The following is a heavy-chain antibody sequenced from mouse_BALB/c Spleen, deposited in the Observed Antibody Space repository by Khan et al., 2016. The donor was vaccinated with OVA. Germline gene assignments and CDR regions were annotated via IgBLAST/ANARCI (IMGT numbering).Heavy chain of an antibody. V-gene: IGHV1S137*01. CDR3: AISDYFDY. CDR2: ISTDSVNT. J-gene: IGHJ2*01. Sequence: QVQLKESGPELARPGVSVKISCKGSGYTFTAYSMHWVKQSHAKGLEWIGYISTDSVNTNYNQNFKDKATLTADKSSSTAYMELARMTSEESDVYYCAISDYFDYWGQGTTLTVST. CDR1: GYTFTAYS.